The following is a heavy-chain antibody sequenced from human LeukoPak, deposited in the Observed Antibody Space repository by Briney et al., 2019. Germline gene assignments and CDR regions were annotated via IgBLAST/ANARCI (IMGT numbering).Heavy chain of an antibody. CDR2: IKQDGSEK. Sequence: GGSLRLSCAASGFTLSSYWMSWVRQAPGKGLEWVANIKQDGSEKYYADSVKGRFTISRDNAKNSLYLQMNSLRAEDTAVYYCARDLRPKDTAMVPTYDYWGQGTLVTVSS. CDR1: GFTLSSYW. J-gene: IGHJ4*02. V-gene: IGHV3-7*01. D-gene: IGHD5-18*01. CDR3: ARDLRPKDTAMVPTYDY.